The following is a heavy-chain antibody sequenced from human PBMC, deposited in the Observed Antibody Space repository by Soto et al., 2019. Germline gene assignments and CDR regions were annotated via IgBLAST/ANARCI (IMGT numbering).Heavy chain of an antibody. D-gene: IGHD6-19*01. CDR3: AKGGRQWLVTSDFNY. J-gene: IGHJ4*02. Sequence: VQLVESGGGVVQPGRSLRLSCAASGFTFSDYAMHWVLQAPGKGLEWVAVVSHDGRNTHYADSVEGRFTISRDSSKNTVSLEMTSLSAEDTAVYYCAKGGRQWLVTSDFNYWGQGALVTVSS. V-gene: IGHV3-30*18. CDR1: GFTFSDYA. CDR2: VSHDGRNT.